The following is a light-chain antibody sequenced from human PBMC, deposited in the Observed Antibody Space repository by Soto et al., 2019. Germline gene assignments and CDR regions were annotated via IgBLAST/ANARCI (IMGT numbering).Light chain of an antibody. CDR2: EVS. V-gene: IGLV2-14*01. CDR1: ISDIGTYNY. J-gene: IGLJ3*02. CDR3: SSYTTTTTWL. Sequence: QSVLTQPASVSGSPGQSITISCTGTISDIGTYNYVSWYQQHPGKAPKLIIYEVSHRPSGVSFRFSGSKSGNTASLTISGLQAEDEADYFCSSYTTTTTWLFGGGTQLTVL.